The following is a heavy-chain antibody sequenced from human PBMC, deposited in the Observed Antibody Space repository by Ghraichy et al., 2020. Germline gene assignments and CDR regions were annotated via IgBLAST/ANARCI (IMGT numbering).Heavy chain of an antibody. J-gene: IGHJ4*02. Sequence: GGSLRLSCAASGFTFNTYSMDWVRQAPGKGLEWVSSISSNSVYIKYSDSVKGRFSISRDDAKNSLYLQISSLRVEDTAIYYCARDYGSGSHFDYWGQGTLVTVSS. D-gene: IGHD3-10*01. CDR2: ISSNSVYI. CDR3: ARDYGSGSHFDY. CDR1: GFTFNTYS. V-gene: IGHV3-21*01.